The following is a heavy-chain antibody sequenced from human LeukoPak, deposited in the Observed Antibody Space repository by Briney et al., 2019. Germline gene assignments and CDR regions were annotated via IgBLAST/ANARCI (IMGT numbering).Heavy chain of an antibody. J-gene: IGHJ6*02. CDR3: ARDDYGNYYGMDV. Sequence: GASVKVSCKASGGTFSSYAISWVRQAPGQGLEWMGGIIPIFGTANYAQKFQGRVTITADESTSTAYMELSSLRSEDTAVYYCARDDYGNYYGMDVWAKGPRSPSP. CDR2: IIPIFGTA. CDR1: GGTFSSYA. D-gene: IGHD4-17*01. V-gene: IGHV1-69*13.